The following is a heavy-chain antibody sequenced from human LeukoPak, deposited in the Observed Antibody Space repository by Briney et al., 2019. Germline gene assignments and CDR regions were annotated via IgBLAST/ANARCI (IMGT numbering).Heavy chain of an antibody. Sequence: ASVKVSCKASGYTFTGYYMHWVRQAPGQGLEWMGWINPNGGGTNYAQKFQGRVTMTRDTSISTAYMELSRLRSDDTAVYYCARDKITMVRGVMVYYYMDVWGKGTTVTISS. J-gene: IGHJ6*03. CDR2: INPNGGGT. CDR3: ARDKITMVRGVMVYYYMDV. CDR1: GYTFTGYY. V-gene: IGHV1-2*02. D-gene: IGHD3-10*01.